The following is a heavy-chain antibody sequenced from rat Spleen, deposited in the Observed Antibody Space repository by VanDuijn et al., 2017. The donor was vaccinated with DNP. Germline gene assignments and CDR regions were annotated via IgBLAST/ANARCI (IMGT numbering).Heavy chain of an antibody. V-gene: IGHV5-7*01. Sequence: EVQLVESGGGLVQPGRSLKLSCVASGFTFSDYNMAWVRQTPKKGLEWVATITYDGSSTYYGDSVKGRFTISRDNAENTVYLQMNSLRSEDTATYYCGKDLAYWGQGVMVTVSS. J-gene: IGHJ2*01. CDR3: GKDLAY. CDR2: ITYDGSST. CDR1: GFTFSDYN.